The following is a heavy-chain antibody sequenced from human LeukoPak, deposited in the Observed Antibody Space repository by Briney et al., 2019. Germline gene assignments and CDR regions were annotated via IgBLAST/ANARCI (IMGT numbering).Heavy chain of an antibody. CDR3: ARDRGVGTLGSDY. D-gene: IGHD2/OR15-2a*01. V-gene: IGHV3-30-3*01. CDR1: GFTFSSYA. Sequence: GGSLRLSCAASGFTFSSYAMHWVRQAPGKGLEWVAVISYDGSNKYYADSVKGRFTISRDNSKNTLYLQMNSLRAEDTAVYYCARDRGVGTLGSDYWGQGTLVIVSS. J-gene: IGHJ4*02. CDR2: ISYDGSNK.